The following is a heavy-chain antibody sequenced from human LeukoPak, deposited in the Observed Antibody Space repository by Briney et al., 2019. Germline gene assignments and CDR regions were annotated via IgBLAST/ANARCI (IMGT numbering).Heavy chain of an antibody. V-gene: IGHV1-18*01. CDR1: GYTFTSYG. Sequence: ASVKVSCKASGYTFTSYGISWVRQAPGQGLEWMGWISAYNGNTHYAQKLQGRVTMTTDTSTSTAYMELRSLRSDDTAVYYCAREIGVGQWLAIDYWGQGTLVTVSS. CDR3: AREIGVGQWLAIDY. CDR2: ISAYNGNT. D-gene: IGHD6-19*01. J-gene: IGHJ4*02.